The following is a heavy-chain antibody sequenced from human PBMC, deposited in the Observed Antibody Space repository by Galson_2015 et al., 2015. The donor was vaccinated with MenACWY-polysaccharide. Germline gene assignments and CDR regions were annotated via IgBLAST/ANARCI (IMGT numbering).Heavy chain of an antibody. CDR1: GFTFSTYG. CDR3: ARDWDGRELF. CDR2: IKQDGSEI. D-gene: IGHD1-26*01. Sequence: SLRLSCAASGFTFSTYGMSWVRQAPGKGLEWVANIKQDGSEIYYVDSVKGRFTISRDNAKNSLYLQLNSLGAEDTAVYYCARDWDGRELFWGQGTLVTVSS. V-gene: IGHV3-7*01. J-gene: IGHJ4*02.